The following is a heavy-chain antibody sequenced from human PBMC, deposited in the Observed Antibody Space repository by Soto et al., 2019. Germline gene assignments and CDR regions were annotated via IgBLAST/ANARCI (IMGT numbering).Heavy chain of an antibody. V-gene: IGHV4-31*03. CDR3: ARERGSVIFGVVIGGWVYP. CDR2: ISSSGST. CDR1: GGSISSGGYY. J-gene: IGHJ5*02. Sequence: QVQLQESGPGLVKPSQTLSLTCTVSGGSISSGGYYWSWIRQHPWKGLEWIWYISSSGSTYYSPSFKSRVTVSVETSHNQFSQMLGSVTVADTAVYYCARERGSVIFGVVIGGWVYPWGQGTLVTVSS. D-gene: IGHD3-3*01.